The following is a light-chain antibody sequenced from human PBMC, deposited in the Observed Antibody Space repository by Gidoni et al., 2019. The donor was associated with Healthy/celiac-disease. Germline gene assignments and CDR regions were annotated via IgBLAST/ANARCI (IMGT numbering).Light chain of an antibody. Sequence: SYVLTQPPSVSVAPGQTARITCGGNNIGSKSVHLYQQKPGQAPVLVIYYDSDRPSGIPERFSGSNSGNTATLTISRVEAGDEADYYCQVWDSSSDHPVFGGGTKLTVL. CDR1: NIGSKS. J-gene: IGLJ3*02. CDR3: QVWDSSSDHPV. CDR2: YDS. V-gene: IGLV3-21*04.